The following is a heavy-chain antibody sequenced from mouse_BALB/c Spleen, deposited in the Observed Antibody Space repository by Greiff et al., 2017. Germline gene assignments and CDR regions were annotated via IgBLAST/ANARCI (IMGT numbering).Heavy chain of an antibody. Sequence: QVHVKQSGAELARPGASVKMSCKASGYTFTSYTMHWVKQRPGQGLEWIGYINPSSGYTNYNQKFKDKATLTADKSSSTAYMQLSSLTSEDSAVYYCARWGYGNYLDYWGQGTTLTVSS. CDR1: GYTFTSYT. D-gene: IGHD2-10*02. J-gene: IGHJ2*01. V-gene: IGHV1-4*01. CDR2: INPSSGYT. CDR3: ARWGYGNYLDY.